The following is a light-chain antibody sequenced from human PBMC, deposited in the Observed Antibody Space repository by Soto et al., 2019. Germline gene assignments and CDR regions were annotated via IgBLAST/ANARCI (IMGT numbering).Light chain of an antibody. V-gene: IGLV2-14*01. J-gene: IGLJ1*01. Sequence: QSALTQPASVSGSPGQSITIPCTGTSSDVGGYNYVSWYQHHPGKAPKLIIYEVSNRPSGVSNRFSGSKSGNTASLTISGLQAEDEADYYCSSYTRSNTPFLFGTGTKLTVL. CDR3: SSYTRSNTPFL. CDR1: SSDVGGYNY. CDR2: EVS.